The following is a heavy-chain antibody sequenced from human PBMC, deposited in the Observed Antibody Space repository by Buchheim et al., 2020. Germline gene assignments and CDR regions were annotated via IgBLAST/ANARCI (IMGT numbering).Heavy chain of an antibody. V-gene: IGHV4-59*01. CDR3: ASGGYYYDSSGYLY. Sequence: QVQLQESGPGLVKPSETLSLTCTVSGGSISSYYWSWIRQPPGKGLEWIGYIYYSGSTNYNPSLKSRVTISVDTSKNQFSLKLSSVTAADTAVYYCASGGYYYDSSGYLYWGQGTL. D-gene: IGHD3-22*01. CDR2: IYYSGST. CDR1: GGSISSYY. J-gene: IGHJ4*02.